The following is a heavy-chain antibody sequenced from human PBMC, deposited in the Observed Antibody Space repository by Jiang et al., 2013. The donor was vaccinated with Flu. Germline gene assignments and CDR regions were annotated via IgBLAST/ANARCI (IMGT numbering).Heavy chain of an antibody. D-gene: IGHD3-9*01. J-gene: IGHJ3*02. CDR2: INPNSGGT. V-gene: IGHV1-2*06. Sequence: GQGLEWMGRINPNSGGTNYAQKFQGRVTMTRDTSISTAYMELSRLRSDDTAVYYCAGTRAGTIDAFDIWGQGTMVTVSS. CDR3: AGTRAGTIDAFDI.